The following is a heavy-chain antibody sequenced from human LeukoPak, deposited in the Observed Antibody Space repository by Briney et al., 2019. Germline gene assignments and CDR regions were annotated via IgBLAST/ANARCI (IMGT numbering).Heavy chain of an antibody. J-gene: IGHJ4*02. V-gene: IGHV3-21*01. Sequence: GGSLRLSCAASGFTFSYYTIHWVRQAPGKGLEWVSCISSSSNFIYYADSVRGRFTISRDNAKNSLYLQMNSLRAEDTAVYYCARDPVYYYGSGSHCDYWGQGTLVTVSS. CDR3: ARDPVYYYGSGSHCDY. CDR1: GFTFSYYT. D-gene: IGHD3-10*01. CDR2: ISSSSNFI.